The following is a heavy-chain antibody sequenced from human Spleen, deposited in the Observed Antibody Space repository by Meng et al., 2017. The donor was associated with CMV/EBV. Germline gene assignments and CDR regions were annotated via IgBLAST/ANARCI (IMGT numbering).Heavy chain of an antibody. Sequence: SVKVSCKASGGTFSAYAISWVRQAPGQGLEWMGGIIPLFGTANYAQKFQGRVTISTDESTSTAYMELSSLRSDDTAVYYCARDQVARIAARVYYYYGMDVWGQGTTVTVSS. CDR1: GGTFSAYA. J-gene: IGHJ6*02. CDR2: IIPLFGTA. CDR3: ARDQVARIAARVYYYYGMDV. V-gene: IGHV1-69*05. D-gene: IGHD6-6*01.